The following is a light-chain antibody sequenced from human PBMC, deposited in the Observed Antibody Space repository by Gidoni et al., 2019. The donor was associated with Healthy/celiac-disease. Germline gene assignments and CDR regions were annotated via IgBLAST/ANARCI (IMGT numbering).Light chain of an antibody. J-gene: IGLJ1*01. CDR1: SSNIGSNT. CDR3: AAWDDSLNGLYV. CDR2: SNN. V-gene: IGLV1-44*01. Sequence: QSVLTQPPSASGTPGTRVTISCSGSSSNIGSNTVNWYQQLPGTAPKLLIYSNNQRPSGVPDRFSGSKSGTSASLAISGLQSEDEADYYCAAWDDSLNGLYVFGTGTKVTVL.